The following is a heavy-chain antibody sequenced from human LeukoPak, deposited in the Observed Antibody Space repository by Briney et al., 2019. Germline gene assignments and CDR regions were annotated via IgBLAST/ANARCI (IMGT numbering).Heavy chain of an antibody. V-gene: IGHV3-30*04. CDR2: ISYDGSNK. D-gene: IGHD3-22*01. Sequence: GRSLRLSCAASGFTFSNYAMHWVRQAPGKGLEWVAVISYDGSNKFYADSMKGRFTISRDNSKNTLFLQMNSLRVDDTGIYFCAGAYDGRGHFGPAGIDYWGQGTPVTVSS. J-gene: IGHJ4*02. CDR3: AGAYDGRGHFGPAGIDY. CDR1: GFTFSNYA.